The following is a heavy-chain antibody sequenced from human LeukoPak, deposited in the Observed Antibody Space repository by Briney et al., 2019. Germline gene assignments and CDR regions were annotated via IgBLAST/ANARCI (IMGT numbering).Heavy chain of an antibody. J-gene: IGHJ4*02. CDR2: ISSRSSSM. Sequence: GGSLRLSCGASGFTFSTYSMNWVRQAPGKGLEWVSYISSRSSSMSYSFSVKGRFIISRDNAKNSLYLQMNRLRDEDTAVYFCARGATVTSPLDYWGQGTLVTVSS. V-gene: IGHV3-48*02. CDR3: ARGATVTSPLDY. D-gene: IGHD4-17*01. CDR1: GFTFSTYS.